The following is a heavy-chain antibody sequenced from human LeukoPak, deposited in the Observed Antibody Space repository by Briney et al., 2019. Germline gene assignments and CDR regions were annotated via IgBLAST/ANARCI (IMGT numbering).Heavy chain of an antibody. CDR3: AKDRYSGSYYHDY. D-gene: IGHD1-26*01. CDR2: ISGSGGST. Sequence: GGSLRLSCAASGFTFSSYAMSWVRQAPGKGLEGVSAISGSGGSTYYADSVKGRFTISRDNSKNTLYLQMNSLRAEDTAVYYCAKDRYSGSYYHDYWGQGTLVTVSS. J-gene: IGHJ4*02. CDR1: GFTFSSYA. V-gene: IGHV3-23*01.